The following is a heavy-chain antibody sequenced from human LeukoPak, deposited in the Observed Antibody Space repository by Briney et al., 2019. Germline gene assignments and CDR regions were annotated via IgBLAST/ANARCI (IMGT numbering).Heavy chain of an antibody. CDR1: GGSISSGGYY. Sequence: SETLSLTCTVSGGSISSGGYYWSWIRQHPGKGLEWIGYIHYSGSTYYNPSLKSRVTISVDTSKNQFSLKLSSVTAADTAVYYCARSTVPDTYYYGMDVWGQGTTVTVSS. D-gene: IGHD3-9*01. J-gene: IGHJ6*02. V-gene: IGHV4-31*03. CDR2: IHYSGST. CDR3: ARSTVPDTYYYGMDV.